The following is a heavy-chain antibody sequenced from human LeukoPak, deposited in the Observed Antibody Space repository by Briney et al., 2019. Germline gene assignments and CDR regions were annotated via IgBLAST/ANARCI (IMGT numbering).Heavy chain of an antibody. CDR1: GFTFSNYW. CDR3: ASMKGSGTYSSFDY. CDR2: IKQDGSEK. V-gene: IGHV3-7*01. Sequence: GGSLRLSCAASGFTFSNYWMSWVRQAPGKGLEWVANIKQDGSEKYYIDSVKGRFTISRDSAKNSLYLQMNSLRVEEAAVYYCASMKGSGTYSSFDYRGQGTLVTVSS. D-gene: IGHD3-10*01. J-gene: IGHJ4*02.